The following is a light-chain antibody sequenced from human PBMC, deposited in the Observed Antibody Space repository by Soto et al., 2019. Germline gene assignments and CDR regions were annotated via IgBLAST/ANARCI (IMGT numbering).Light chain of an antibody. CDR2: DTF. J-gene: IGLJ1*01. V-gene: IGLV1-40*01. CDR1: SSNIGAGYD. CDR3: AAGGTAGDDGLSSPFYV. Sequence: QSVLTQPPSVSGAPGQTVTISCSGSSSNIGAGYDVHWYQQLPGKVPKLVIYDTFNRPSGVPDRFSGSKSGTSASLAISGLRSEDEADYYCAAGGTAGDDGLSSPFYVFGTGTKLTVL.